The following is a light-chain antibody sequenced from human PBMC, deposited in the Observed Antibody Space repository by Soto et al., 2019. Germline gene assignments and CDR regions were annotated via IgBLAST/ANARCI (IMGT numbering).Light chain of an antibody. V-gene: IGKV1-12*01. J-gene: IGKJ5*01. CDR1: QDISGW. CDR3: LQADTFPST. CDR2: AAS. Sequence: DIQMTQSPSSVSASVGDRVTITCRASQDISGWLAWYQQKPGRAPKLLIYAASSLQSGVPTRFAGNGSGTSFTLTITSLQPEDFATYYCLQADTFPSTFGQGTRLEI.